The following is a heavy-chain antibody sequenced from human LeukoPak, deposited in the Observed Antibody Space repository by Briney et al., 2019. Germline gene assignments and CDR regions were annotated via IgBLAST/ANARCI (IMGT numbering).Heavy chain of an antibody. V-gene: IGHV4-38-2*02. D-gene: IGHD3-22*01. CDR3: ARVNYYDSSGYLDY. Sequence: SETLSLTCTVSGYSISSGYYWGWIRQPPGKGLEWIGSIYHSGSTYYNPSLKSRVTISVDTSKNQFSLKLSSVTAADTAVYYRARVNYYDSSGYLDYWGQGTLVTVSS. CDR2: IYHSGST. J-gene: IGHJ4*02. CDR1: GYSISSGYY.